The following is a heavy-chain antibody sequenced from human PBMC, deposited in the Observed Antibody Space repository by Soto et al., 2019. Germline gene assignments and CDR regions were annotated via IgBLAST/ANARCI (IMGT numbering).Heavy chain of an antibody. J-gene: IGHJ4*02. Sequence: EVQLVESGGGLVQPGGSLRLYCAASGFPFSDYYMDWVRQIPGKGLEWIGRSRNKANSYSTEYVASVRARFTISRDDSKDSMYLQLNSLETDDTAVYYCARDTGGSYDYWGQGALVIVSS. D-gene: IGHD1-26*01. V-gene: IGHV3-72*01. CDR3: ARDTGGSYDY. CDR1: GFPFSDYY. CDR2: SRNKANSYST.